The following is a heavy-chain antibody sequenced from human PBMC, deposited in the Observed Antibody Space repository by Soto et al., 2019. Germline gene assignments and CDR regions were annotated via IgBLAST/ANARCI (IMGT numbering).Heavy chain of an antibody. J-gene: IGHJ3*02. Sequence: PGGSLRLSCAASGFTFSSYSMNWVRQAPGKGLEWVSYISSSSSTIYYADSVKGRFTISRDNAKNSLYLQMNSLRAEDKAVYYSARDTKCFTIFGVATRAFDIWGQGTIVPV. D-gene: IGHD3-3*01. CDR2: ISSSSSTI. CDR1: GFTFSSYS. CDR3: ARDTKCFTIFGVATRAFDI. V-gene: IGHV3-48*01.